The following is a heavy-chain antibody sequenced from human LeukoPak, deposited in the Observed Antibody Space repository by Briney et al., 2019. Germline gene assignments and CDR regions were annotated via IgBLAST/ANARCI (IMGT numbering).Heavy chain of an antibody. Sequence: QSWGSLRLSCAASGFTVSSNYMSWVRQAPGKGLEWVSVIYSGGSTYYADSVKGRSTISRDNSKNTLYLQMNSLRAEDTAVYYCAREGPYSGSFGRYLNWFDPWGQGTLVTVSS. CDR2: IYSGGST. J-gene: IGHJ5*02. V-gene: IGHV3-66*01. CDR3: AREGPYSGSFGRYLNWFDP. CDR1: GFTVSSNY. D-gene: IGHD1-26*01.